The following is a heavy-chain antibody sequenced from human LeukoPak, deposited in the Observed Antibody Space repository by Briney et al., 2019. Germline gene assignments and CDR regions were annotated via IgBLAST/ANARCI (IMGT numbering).Heavy chain of an antibody. Sequence: GGSLRLSCAASGFTFTPYSMSWVRQAPGKGLEWVAYISGSSSIINYADSVKGRFTISRDNAKNSLYLQMNSLRDEDTAVYYCAREGGLGRGWFGYWGQGALVTVSS. J-gene: IGHJ4*02. D-gene: IGHD6-19*01. CDR3: AREGGLGRGWFGY. CDR2: ISGSSSII. V-gene: IGHV3-48*02. CDR1: GFTFTPYS.